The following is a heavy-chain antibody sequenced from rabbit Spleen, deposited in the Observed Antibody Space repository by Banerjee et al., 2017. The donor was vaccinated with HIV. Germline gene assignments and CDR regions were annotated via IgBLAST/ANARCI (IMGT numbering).Heavy chain of an antibody. CDR2: IDTSDGDT. J-gene: IGHJ4*01. D-gene: IGHD4-2*01. CDR3: ARDYGGVGWPYLDL. Sequence: QEQLEESAGGLVKPGGTLTLTCTVSGFSFSSNWICWVRQAPGKGLEWIACIDTSDGDTDYANWPKGRFTISKASSTTVTLQMTSLTAANTATYFCARDYGGVGWPYLDLWGQGTLVTVS. CDR1: GFSFSSNW. V-gene: IGHV1S45*01.